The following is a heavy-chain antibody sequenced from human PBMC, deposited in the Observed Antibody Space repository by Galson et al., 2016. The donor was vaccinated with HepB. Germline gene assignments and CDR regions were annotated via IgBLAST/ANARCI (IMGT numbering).Heavy chain of an antibody. J-gene: IGHJ6*02. D-gene: IGHD3-10*01. V-gene: IGHV4-31*03. CDR1: GGSITSAGYY. CDR3: ASSGQTYYFYGLAV. CDR2: IYYGGTP. Sequence: TLSLTCTVSGGSITSAGYYWNWIRQHPGKGLERIGYIYYGGTPQFNPSLRSRLSISVDASKNQLSLRLSSVTAADTAVYYCASSGQTYYFYGLAVWGPGTTVTVSS.